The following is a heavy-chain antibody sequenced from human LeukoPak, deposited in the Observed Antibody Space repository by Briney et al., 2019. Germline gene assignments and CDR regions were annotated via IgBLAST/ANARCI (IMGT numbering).Heavy chain of an antibody. CDR3: ARLTPLYGLDY. D-gene: IGHD2-2*02. CDR1: GASINSGAYS. Sequence: SETLSLTCAVSGASINSGAYSWSWMRQRPGEGLEFIGNISYTGNTYFNPSLKSRVAFSVDTSKSHFSLRLTSVTAADTAFYYCARLTPLYGLDYWGQGILVTVSS. V-gene: IGHV4-31*11. CDR2: ISYTGNT. J-gene: IGHJ4*02.